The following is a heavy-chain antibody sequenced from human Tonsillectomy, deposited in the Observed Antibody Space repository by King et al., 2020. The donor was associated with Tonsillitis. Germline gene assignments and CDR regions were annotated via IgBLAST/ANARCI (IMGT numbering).Heavy chain of an antibody. CDR2: ISYSGTT. D-gene: IGHD3-22*01. V-gene: IGHV4-59*08. CDR1: GGSISSSY. Sequence: VQLQESGPRLVKPSETLSLACTVSGGSISSSYWSWIRQPPGKGLEWIGYISYSGTTNYSPSLKSRVTISIDTSKNQFSLRVSSVTAAETDVSYCARHMEINHYHDSSGYLSHPQFDLWGRGALVTVSS. J-gene: IGHJ4*02. CDR3: ARHMEINHYHDSSGYLSHPQFDL.